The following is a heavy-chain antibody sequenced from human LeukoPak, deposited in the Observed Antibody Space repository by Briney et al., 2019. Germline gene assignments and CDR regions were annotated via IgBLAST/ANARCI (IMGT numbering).Heavy chain of an antibody. D-gene: IGHD6-19*01. V-gene: IGHV4-61*01. Sequence: SETLSLTCTVSGGSVNSGSYFWSWIRQPPGKGLEWIGYIFYSGNTNYKPSLKSRVTISIDTSKNQFSLKLSSVTAADTAIYYCAQDGCRVSVWSTIDYWGQGTLVTVSS. CDR1: GGSVNSGSYF. J-gene: IGHJ4*02. CDR2: IFYSGNT. CDR3: AQDGCRVSVWSTIDY.